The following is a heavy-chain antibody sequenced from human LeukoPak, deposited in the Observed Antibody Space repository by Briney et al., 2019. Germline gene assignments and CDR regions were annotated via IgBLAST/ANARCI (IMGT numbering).Heavy chain of an antibody. J-gene: IGHJ4*02. CDR2: INPNSGGT. V-gene: IGHV1-2*06. D-gene: IGHD3-22*01. Sequence: ASVKVSCKASGYTFTGYYMHWVRQAPGQGLEWMGRINPNSGGTNYAQKFQGRVTMTRDTSIGAAYMELSRLRSDDTAVYYCARGAYYYDSNGSNRWFEDYWGQGTLVTVSS. CDR1: GYTFTGYY. CDR3: ARGAYYYDSNGSNRWFEDY.